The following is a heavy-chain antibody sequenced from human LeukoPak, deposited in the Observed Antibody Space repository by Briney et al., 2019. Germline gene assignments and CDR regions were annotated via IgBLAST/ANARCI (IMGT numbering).Heavy chain of an antibody. J-gene: IGHJ4*02. CDR3: VSSAGIYDYVWGSYRY. CDR2: ISGSGGST. CDR1: GFTFSSYA. D-gene: IGHD3-16*02. V-gene: IGHV3-23*01. Sequence: PGGSLRLSCATSGFTFSSYAMSWVRQAPGKGLEWVSAISGSGGSTYYADSVKGRFTISRDNSKNTLYLQMNSLRAEDTAVYYCVSSAGIYDYVWGSYRYWGQGTLVTVSS.